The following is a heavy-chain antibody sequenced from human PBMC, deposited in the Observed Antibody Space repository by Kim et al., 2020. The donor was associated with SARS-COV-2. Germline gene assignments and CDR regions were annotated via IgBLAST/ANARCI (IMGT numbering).Heavy chain of an antibody. J-gene: IGHJ4*02. V-gene: IGHV4-34*01. CDR3: ARGGIAARYTFNY. Sequence: YNPSLKRRVTISVDTSKNQFSLKLSSVTAADTAVYYCARGGIAARYTFNYWGQGTLVTVSS. D-gene: IGHD6-6*01.